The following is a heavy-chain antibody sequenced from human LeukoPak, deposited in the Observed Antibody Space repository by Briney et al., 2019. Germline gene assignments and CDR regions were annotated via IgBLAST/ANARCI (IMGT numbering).Heavy chain of an antibody. D-gene: IGHD3-22*01. Sequence: GESLKISCKGSGYTFTNYWIGWVRQMPGKGLAWMGIIYHGDSDTRYSPSFQGQVTISADKSISTAYLQWSSLKASDTAMYYCARRYDNSEYFTYWGQGTLVTVSS. CDR3: ARRYDNSEYFTY. V-gene: IGHV5-51*01. CDR1: GYTFTNYW. J-gene: IGHJ4*02. CDR2: IYHGDSDT.